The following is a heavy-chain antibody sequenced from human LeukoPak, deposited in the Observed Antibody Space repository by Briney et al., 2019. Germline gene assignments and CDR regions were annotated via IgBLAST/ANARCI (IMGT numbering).Heavy chain of an antibody. D-gene: IGHD1-26*01. CDR2: ISSSYT. V-gene: IGHV3-11*03. J-gene: IGHJ4*02. CDR1: GFTVSNYY. Sequence: GGSLRLACAASGFTVSNYYMSWIRQAPGKGLEWVSYISSSYTNYADSVKGRFTISRDNAKNSLYLQMNSLRAEDTAIYSCARLSGNYRFDYWGQGTLVTVSS. CDR3: ARLSGNYRFDY.